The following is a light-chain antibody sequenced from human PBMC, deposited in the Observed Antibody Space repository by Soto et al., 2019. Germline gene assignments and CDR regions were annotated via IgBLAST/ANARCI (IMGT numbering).Light chain of an antibody. CDR3: QHYHNLPPFT. Sequence: DIQMTQSPSSLSASVGARVSITCQASQDIRTSLSWFQQKPGRAPKLLIYGASNLETGVPARFRGIGSGTDFTITISSLHPEDIATYYCQHYHNLPPFTFGPGTKVDIK. V-gene: IGKV1-33*01. CDR1: QDIRTS. J-gene: IGKJ3*01. CDR2: GAS.